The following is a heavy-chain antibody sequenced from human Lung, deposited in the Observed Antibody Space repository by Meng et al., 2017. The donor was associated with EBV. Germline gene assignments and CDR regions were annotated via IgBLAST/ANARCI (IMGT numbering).Heavy chain of an antibody. J-gene: IGHJ4*02. D-gene: IGHD3-16*01. CDR2: INTSGGNT. Sequence: VHLLGFGGGLVQPGGSLRLSCTAFGFTFRKYGMTWVRQAPGKGLEWVSSINTSGGNTHYADSVEGRFTISRDNSKNTLYLQMNSLRAEDTAVYYCANQLWDGGEWGQGTLVTVSS. CDR1: GFTFRKYG. CDR3: ANQLWDGGE. V-gene: IGHV3-23*01.